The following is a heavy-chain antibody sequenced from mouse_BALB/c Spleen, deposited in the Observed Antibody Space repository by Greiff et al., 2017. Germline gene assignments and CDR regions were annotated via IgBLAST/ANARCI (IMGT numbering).Heavy chain of an antibody. CDR3: ARSGTTGAMDY. V-gene: IGHV1-69*02. J-gene: IGHJ4*01. CDR2: IYPSDSYT. D-gene: IGHD1-1*01. CDR1: GYTFTSYW. Sequence: QVQLQQPGAELVRPGASVKLSCKASGYTFTSYWINWVKQRPGQGLEWIGNIYPSDSYTNYNQKFKDKATLTVDKSSSTAYMQLSSPTSEDSAVYYCARSGTTGAMDYWGQGTSVTVSS.